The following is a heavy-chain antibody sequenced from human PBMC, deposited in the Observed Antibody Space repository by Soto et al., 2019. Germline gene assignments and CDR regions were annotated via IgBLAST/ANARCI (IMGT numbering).Heavy chain of an antibody. CDR2: ISSSGSDT. Sequence: QVQLVESGGGLVKPGGCLRLSCAASGFTFSDYYMSWIRQAPGKGLEWVSYISSSGSDTNYADSVKGRFTVSRDNAKNSQYLQINSLRAEDTAVYYCARSLRGYSGYSGYWGQGTLVTVSS. D-gene: IGHD5-12*01. V-gene: IGHV3-11*05. CDR1: GFTFSDYY. J-gene: IGHJ4*02. CDR3: ARSLRGYSGYSGY.